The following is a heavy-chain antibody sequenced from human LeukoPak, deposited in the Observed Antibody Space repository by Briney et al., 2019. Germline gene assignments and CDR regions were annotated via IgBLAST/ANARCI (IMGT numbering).Heavy chain of an antibody. D-gene: IGHD3-16*02. V-gene: IGHV3-48*02. Sequence: GGSLRLSCAASGFXFSIYSINWVRQAPGKGLEWASYISSSSSTIYYADSVKGRFTISRDNAKNSLYLQMNSLRDEDTAVYYCARDLTASYRLDYWGQGTLVTVSS. J-gene: IGHJ4*02. CDR2: ISSSSSTI. CDR3: ARDLTASYRLDY. CDR1: GFXFSIYS.